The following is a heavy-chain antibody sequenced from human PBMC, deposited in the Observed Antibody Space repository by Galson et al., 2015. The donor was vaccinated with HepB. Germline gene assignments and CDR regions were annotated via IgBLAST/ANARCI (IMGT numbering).Heavy chain of an antibody. CDR2: ISSSSSTI. Sequence: SLRLSCAASGFIFSNYSMNWVRQAPGKGLEWVSYISSSSSTIYYADSVKGRFTISRDNAKNSLYLQMNSLRDEDTAVYYCARDTPGVYYESSGYYYYYYGMDVWGQGTTVTVSS. CDR3: ARDTPGVYYESSGYYYYYYGMDV. CDR1: GFIFSNYS. V-gene: IGHV3-48*02. J-gene: IGHJ6*02. D-gene: IGHD3-22*01.